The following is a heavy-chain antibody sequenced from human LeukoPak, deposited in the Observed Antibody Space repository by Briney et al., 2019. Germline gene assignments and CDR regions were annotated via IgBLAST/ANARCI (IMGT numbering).Heavy chain of an antibody. V-gene: IGHV3-11*06. Sequence: PGGSLRLSCAACGFTFSDYYMSWIRQSPRRGLEWLSHIGGSGGDKDYADSVKGRFTISRDNAKNSLYLQMNSLRAEDTAVYYCARECSGGSCCDYWGQGTLVTVSS. CDR3: ARECSGGSCCDY. D-gene: IGHD2-15*01. CDR2: IGGSGGDK. J-gene: IGHJ4*02. CDR1: GFTFSDYY.